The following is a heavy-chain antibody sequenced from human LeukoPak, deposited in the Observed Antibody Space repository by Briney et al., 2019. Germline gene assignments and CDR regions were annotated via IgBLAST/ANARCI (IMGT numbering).Heavy chain of an antibody. CDR2: ISSSSSTI. V-gene: IGHV3-48*01. D-gene: IGHD3-22*01. J-gene: IGHJ4*02. CDR1: GFTVSSNY. Sequence: GGSLRLSCAASGFTVSSNYMSWVRQAPGKGLEWLSYISSSSSTIYYADSVKGRFTISRDNAKNSLYLQMNSLRAEDTAVYYCARGSSGSDWGQGTLVTVSS. CDR3: ARGSSGSD.